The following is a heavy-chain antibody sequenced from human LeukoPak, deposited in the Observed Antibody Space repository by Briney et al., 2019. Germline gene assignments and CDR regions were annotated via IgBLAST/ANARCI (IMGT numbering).Heavy chain of an antibody. Sequence: PGASLRLSCAASGFTFSSYDMSWVRQAPGKGLEWVSTISGSGAGTFYTDSVKGRFTLSRDNFGNTLYLQMSSLRAEDTAVYYCAKRPEHGSGSSFDYWGQGTLVTVSS. CDR3: AKRPEHGSGSSFDY. V-gene: IGHV3-23*01. CDR1: GFTFSSYD. J-gene: IGHJ4*02. D-gene: IGHD3-10*01. CDR2: ISGSGAGT.